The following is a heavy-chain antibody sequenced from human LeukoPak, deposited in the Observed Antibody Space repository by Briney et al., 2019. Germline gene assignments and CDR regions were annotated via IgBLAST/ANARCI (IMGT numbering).Heavy chain of an antibody. CDR3: ARDRSPYGG. CDR2: ISSSSSYT. V-gene: IGHV3-21*05. J-gene: IGHJ4*02. CDR1: GFTFSSYA. D-gene: IGHD4-23*01. Sequence: GGSLRLSCAASGFTFSSYAMSWVRQAPGKGLEWVSYISSSSSYTNYADSVKGRFTISRDNAKNSLYLQMNSLRAEDTAVYYCARDRSPYGGWGQGTLVTVSS.